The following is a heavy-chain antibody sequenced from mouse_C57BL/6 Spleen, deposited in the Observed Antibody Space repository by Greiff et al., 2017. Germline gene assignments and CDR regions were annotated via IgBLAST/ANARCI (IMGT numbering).Heavy chain of an antibody. Sequence: QVQLQQSDAELVKPGASVKISCKASGYTFTSYTIHWMKQRPEQGLEWIGYIYPRDGSTNYNEKFKGKATLTADKSSSTAYMQLNSLTSEDSAVYCCAREGVIAEHFDYWGQGTTLTVSS. CDR1: GYTFTSYT. V-gene: IGHV1-78*01. CDR2: IYPRDGST. D-gene: IGHD1-1*02. CDR3: AREGVIAEHFDY. J-gene: IGHJ2*01.